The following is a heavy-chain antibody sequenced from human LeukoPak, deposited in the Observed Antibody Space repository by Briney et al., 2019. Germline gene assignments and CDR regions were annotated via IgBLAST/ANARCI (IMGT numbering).Heavy chain of an antibody. Sequence: PSETLSLTCTVSGGSISGYYWSWIRQPPGKGLEWIGRIYTSGSTNYNPSLKSRVTMSVDTSKNQFSLKLSSVTAADTAVYYCVKGYCSGGSCYSFDPWGQGTLVTVSS. CDR2: IYTSGST. D-gene: IGHD2-15*01. CDR3: VKGYCSGGSCYSFDP. V-gene: IGHV4-4*07. CDR1: GGSISGYY. J-gene: IGHJ5*02.